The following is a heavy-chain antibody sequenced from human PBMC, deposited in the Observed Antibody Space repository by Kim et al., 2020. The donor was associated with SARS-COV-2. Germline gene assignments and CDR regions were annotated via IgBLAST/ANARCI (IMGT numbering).Heavy chain of an antibody. CDR3: ARPRGYRERDNAFDI. J-gene: IGHJ3*02. V-gene: IGHV5-51*01. D-gene: IGHD5-18*01. Sequence: PSFEGQVTISSDKSISTAYLQWSSLKASDTAMYYCARPRGYRERDNAFDIWGQGTMVTVSS.